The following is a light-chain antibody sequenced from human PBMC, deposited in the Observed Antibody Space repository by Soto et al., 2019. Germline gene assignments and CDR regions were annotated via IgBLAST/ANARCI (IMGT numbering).Light chain of an antibody. J-gene: IGKJ1*01. Sequence: EIVMTPSPATLSVSPVERAALSCRASQSVSSKLAWYRQRPGQAPRLVIYDTSTRATGVPARFSGSGSGTEFTLTISSLQPDDLGTYYCQQYNNWPPRTFGQGTKVDI. CDR2: DTS. CDR3: QQYNNWPPRT. V-gene: IGKV3-15*01. CDR1: QSVSSK.